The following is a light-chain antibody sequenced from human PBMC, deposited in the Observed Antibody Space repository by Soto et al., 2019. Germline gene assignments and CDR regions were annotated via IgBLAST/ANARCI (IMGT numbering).Light chain of an antibody. CDR1: QGISSY. Sequence: AIRMTQSPSSLSASTGDRVTITCRASQGISSYLAWYRQKPGKAPKLLIYAASTLQSGVPSRFSGSGSGTDFTLTISCLQSEDFATYYCQQYYSYPLTFGQGTKVESK. CDR3: QQYYSYPLT. J-gene: IGKJ1*01. V-gene: IGKV1-8*01. CDR2: AAS.